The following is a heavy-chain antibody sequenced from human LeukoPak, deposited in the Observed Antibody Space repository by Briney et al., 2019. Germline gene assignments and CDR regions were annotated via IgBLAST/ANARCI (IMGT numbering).Heavy chain of an antibody. CDR2: IYSDGKT. CDR1: GFSVNGNY. CDR3: AGGSYPLTY. J-gene: IGHJ4*02. V-gene: IGHV3-66*01. D-gene: IGHD3-10*01. Sequence: GGSLRLSCAASGFSVNGNYWHWVRQPPGQRPQWISIIYSDGKTLYADSVRGRFTFSRDNSRNTLYLQMNSLRVEDTAVYFCAGGSYPLTYWGQGSLVTVSS.